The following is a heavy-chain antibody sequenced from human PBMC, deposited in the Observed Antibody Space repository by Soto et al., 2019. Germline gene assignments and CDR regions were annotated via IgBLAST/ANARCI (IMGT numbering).Heavy chain of an antibody. J-gene: IGHJ6*04. Sequence: QVQLVQSGSEVKKPGSSVKVSCKASGGILSTFAISWVRQAPGQGLEWVGTFIPIVGMAKYGQSFQGRVTISADKSTNSLLMEFRSLSYEDTAVYYCANGHANYFYSGMDVWGKGTTVTVSS. CDR2: FIPIVGMA. D-gene: IGHD2-8*01. CDR1: GGILSTFA. CDR3: ANGHANYFYSGMDV. V-gene: IGHV1-69*04.